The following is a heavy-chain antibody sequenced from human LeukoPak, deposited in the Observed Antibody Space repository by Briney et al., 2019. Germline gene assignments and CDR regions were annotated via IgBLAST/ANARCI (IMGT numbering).Heavy chain of an antibody. V-gene: IGHV3-66*01. D-gene: IGHD4-17*01. CDR3: AKEKDYVDAFDI. CDR2: IYSGGST. CDR1: GFTVSSNY. Sequence: GGSLRLSCAASGFTVSSNYMSWVRQAPGKGLEWVSVIYSGGSTYYADSVKGRFTISRDNSKNTLYLQMNSLRAEDTAVYYCAKEKDYVDAFDIWGQGTMVTVSS. J-gene: IGHJ3*02.